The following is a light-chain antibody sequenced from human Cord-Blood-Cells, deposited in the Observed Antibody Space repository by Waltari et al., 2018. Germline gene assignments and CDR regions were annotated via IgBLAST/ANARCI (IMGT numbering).Light chain of an antibody. CDR2: EGS. J-gene: IGLJ2*01. CDR1: SRDVGSFNL. V-gene: IGLV2-23*01. CDR3: CSYAGSSTVV. Sequence: QPPLTQPASVSGSPGQSITIPSTGTSRDVGSFNLVSWYQQHPGKAPKLMIYEGSKRPSGVSNRFSGSKSGNTASLTISGLQAEDEADYYCCSYAGSSTVVFGGGTKLTVL.